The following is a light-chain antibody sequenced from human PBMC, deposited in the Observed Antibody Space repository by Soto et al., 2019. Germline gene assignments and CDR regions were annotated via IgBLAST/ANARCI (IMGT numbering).Light chain of an antibody. J-gene: IGLJ1*01. CDR1: SSDVGSYNL. V-gene: IGLV2-23*01. Sequence: QSALTQPASVSGSLGQSITISCTGTSSDVGSYNLVSWYQQHPGKAPKLMIFEASERPSGVSSRFSGSKSGNTASLTISGLQAEDEADYYCCAFAGGPYVFGTGTKLTVL. CDR3: CAFAGGPYV. CDR2: EAS.